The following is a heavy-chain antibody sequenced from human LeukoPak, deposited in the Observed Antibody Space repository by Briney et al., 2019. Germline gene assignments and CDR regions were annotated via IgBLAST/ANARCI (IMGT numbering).Heavy chain of an antibody. CDR3: ARDLGFGGKLSYFDH. Sequence: ASVKVSCKASGYTFTNYGISWVRQAPGQGLEWMGWISISKGNTIHGQKLLDRVTMTRDTSTSTAYMELRGLQSDDTAVYYCARDLGFGGKLSYFDHWGQGTLVTVSS. CDR2: ISISKGNT. D-gene: IGHD3-10*01. J-gene: IGHJ4*02. V-gene: IGHV1-18*01. CDR1: GYTFTNYG.